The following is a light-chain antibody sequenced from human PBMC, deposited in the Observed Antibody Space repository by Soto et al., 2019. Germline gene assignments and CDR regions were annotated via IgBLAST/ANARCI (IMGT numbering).Light chain of an antibody. J-gene: IGKJ1*01. CDR3: QQYNSFPKT. Sequence: DLQMTQSPSTLSASVGDRVTITCRASQSINSWLAWYQQKPGKAPKVLIYKVSLLESGVPSRFSGSGSGTEFTLTISSLQPDDFATYYCQQYNSFPKTFGQGTKVEMK. CDR2: KVS. V-gene: IGKV1-5*03. CDR1: QSINSW.